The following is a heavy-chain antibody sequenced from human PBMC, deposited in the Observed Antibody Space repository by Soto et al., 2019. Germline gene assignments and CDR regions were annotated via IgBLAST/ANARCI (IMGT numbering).Heavy chain of an antibody. CDR2: ISGSGGST. D-gene: IGHD5-18*01. V-gene: IGHV3-23*01. Sequence: GGSLRLSCAASGFTFSSYAMSWVRQAPGKGLEWVSAISGSGGSTYYADSVKGRFTISRDNSKNTLYLQMNSLRAEDTAVYYCATSGYSYGPYYYYMDVWGKGTTVTVSS. CDR3: ATSGYSYGPYYYYMDV. J-gene: IGHJ6*03. CDR1: GFTFSSYA.